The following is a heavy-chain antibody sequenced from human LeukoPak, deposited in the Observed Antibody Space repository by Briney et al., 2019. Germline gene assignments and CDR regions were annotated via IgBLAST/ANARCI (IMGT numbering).Heavy chain of an antibody. Sequence: SETLSLTCAVYGGSFSGYYWSWIRQPPGKGLEWIGEINHSGSTNYNPSLKSRATISVDTSKNQFSLKLSSVTAAATAVYYCARGTGTMIYWGQGTLVTVSS. CDR2: INHSGST. D-gene: IGHD1-1*01. CDR1: GGSFSGYY. V-gene: IGHV4-34*01. CDR3: ARGTGTMIY. J-gene: IGHJ4*02.